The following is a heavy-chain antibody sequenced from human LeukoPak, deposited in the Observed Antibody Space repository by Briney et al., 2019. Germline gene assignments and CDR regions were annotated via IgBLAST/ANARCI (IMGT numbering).Heavy chain of an antibody. V-gene: IGHV3-30*03. Sequence: GGSLRLSCAASGFTFSTYGMHWVRQAPGKGLEWVAVISYDGSNKYYADSVKGRFTISRDNSKNTLYLQMNSLRAEDTAVYYCARVRVGYNYGFDYWGQGTLVTVSS. CDR3: ARVRVGYNYGFDY. CDR1: GFTFSTYG. CDR2: ISYDGSNK. J-gene: IGHJ4*02. D-gene: IGHD5-18*01.